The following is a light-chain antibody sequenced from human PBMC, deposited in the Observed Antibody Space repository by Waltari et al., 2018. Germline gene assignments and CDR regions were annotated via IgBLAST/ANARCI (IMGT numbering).Light chain of an antibody. V-gene: IGKV3-15*01. Sequence: EVVMTQFPATLSVSPGESATLSCRDSRSVSRNIVWYQQRPGRAPRPLIYAASTRATDTPARFSGSGSGTEFSLTISRLQSEDFAVYYCQQFNDWPRTFGQGTRVEIK. CDR2: AAS. CDR1: RSVSRN. J-gene: IGKJ1*01. CDR3: QQFNDWPRT.